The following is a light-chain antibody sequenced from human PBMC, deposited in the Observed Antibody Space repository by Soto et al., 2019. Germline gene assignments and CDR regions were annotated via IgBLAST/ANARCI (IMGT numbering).Light chain of an antibody. Sequence: QSVLTQPPSVSGSPGQSVTISCIGTSSDVGTYDRVSWYQAPPGTAPKLIIYEVHYRPSGVPDRFSGSKSGNTASLTISGLQAEDEADYYCSSYAASTTLLFVGGTKLTVL. CDR1: SSDVGTYDR. J-gene: IGLJ2*01. CDR3: SSYAASTTLL. V-gene: IGLV2-18*02. CDR2: EVH.